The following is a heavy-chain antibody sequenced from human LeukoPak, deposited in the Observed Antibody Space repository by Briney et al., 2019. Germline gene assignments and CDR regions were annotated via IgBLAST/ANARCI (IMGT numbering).Heavy chain of an antibody. CDR2: ISGDGGRT. V-gene: IGHV3-43*02. J-gene: IGHJ4*02. CDR3: AKVLGYYDSSGYYQEGGFDY. Sequence: PGGSLRLSCAASGFXFDDYAIHWVRQAPGKGLEWVSLISGDGGRTYYADSVKGRFTISRDNSKNSLYLQMNSLRTEDTALYYCAKVLGYYDSSGYYQEGGFDYWGQGTLVTVSS. CDR1: GFXFDDYA. D-gene: IGHD3-22*01.